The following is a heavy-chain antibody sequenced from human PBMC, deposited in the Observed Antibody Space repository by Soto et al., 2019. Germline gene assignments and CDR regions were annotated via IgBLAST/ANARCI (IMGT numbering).Heavy chain of an antibody. CDR1: GFTFSSCA. CDR3: AREMAALNYFDY. CDR2: IIDSGGST. Sequence: PGGSLRLSCAASGFTFSSCAMGWVRQAPGKGLEWVSDIIDSGGSTYYADAVKGWFTISRDNSKSTLYLQMNSLRAEDTAVYYCAREMAALNYFDYWGQGTLVTVSS. V-gene: IGHV3-23*01. D-gene: IGHD2-15*01. J-gene: IGHJ4*02.